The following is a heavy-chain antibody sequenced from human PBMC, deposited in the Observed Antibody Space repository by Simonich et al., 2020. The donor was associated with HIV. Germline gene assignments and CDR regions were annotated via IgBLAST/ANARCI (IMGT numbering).Heavy chain of an antibody. Sequence: EVQLVESGGGLVKQGGSLRLSCEASGFTFTNAWMNWVRQAPGKGLWLVCRIRSKGDRGTTEYGAPVKGRFTISRDDSKNTLHLQMNSLKTEDTAVYYCTTDAVTGGDFDYWGQGNLVTVSA. CDR2: IRSKGDRGTT. J-gene: IGHJ4*02. V-gene: IGHV3-15*01. CDR1: GFTFTNAW. CDR3: TTDAVTGGDFDY. D-gene: IGHD7-27*01.